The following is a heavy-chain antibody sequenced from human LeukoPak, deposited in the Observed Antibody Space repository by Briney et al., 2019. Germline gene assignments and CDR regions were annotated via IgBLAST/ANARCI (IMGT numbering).Heavy chain of an antibody. CDR2: INPSGGST. CDR1: GYSFTSYY. D-gene: IGHD1-26*01. V-gene: IGHV1-46*01. Sequence: ASVKVSCKASGYSFTSYYIHWVRLAPGQGLEWMGVINPSGGSTRYAQKFQDRVIMTRDMSTSTVYMELSSLRSEDTAVYYCAREGVSGSYLEYWGQGTLVTVSS. CDR3: AREGVSGSYLEY. J-gene: IGHJ4*02.